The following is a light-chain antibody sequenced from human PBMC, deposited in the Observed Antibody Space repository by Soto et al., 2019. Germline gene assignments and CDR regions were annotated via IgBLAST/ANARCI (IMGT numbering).Light chain of an antibody. V-gene: IGLV2-14*01. CDR2: EVS. CDR1: SSDVGGYNY. CDR3: QSYDSSLSGSKV. J-gene: IGLJ2*01. Sequence: QSALTQPASVSGSPGQSITISCTGTSSDVGGYNYVSWYQQYPGKAPKVIIYEVSNRPSGVSNRFSGSKSGNTASLTISGLQAEDEADYYCQSYDSSLSGSKVFGGGTKLTVL.